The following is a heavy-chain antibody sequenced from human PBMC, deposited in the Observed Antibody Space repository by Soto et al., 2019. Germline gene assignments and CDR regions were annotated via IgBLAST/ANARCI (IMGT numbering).Heavy chain of an antibody. Sequence: GGSLRLSCAASGFTFSDYWMHWVRQAPGKGLVWVSRINSDGSSTNYADSVKGRFTISRDNAKNTLYLQMNSLRAEDTAVYYCARAEGGSYDFWSGYSDNWSDHWGQGTLVTVSS. CDR1: GFTFSDYW. CDR3: ARAEGGSYDFWSGYSDNWSDH. J-gene: IGHJ5*02. CDR2: INSDGSST. V-gene: IGHV3-74*01. D-gene: IGHD3-3*01.